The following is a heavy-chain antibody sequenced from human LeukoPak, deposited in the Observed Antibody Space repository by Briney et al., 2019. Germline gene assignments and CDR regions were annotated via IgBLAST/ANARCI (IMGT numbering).Heavy chain of an antibody. J-gene: IGHJ4*02. CDR3: ARDSSSWFIYFDY. D-gene: IGHD6-13*01. CDR2: IKQNGSEK. Sequence: GGSLRLSCAASGFTFSSYWMSWVRQAPGKGLEWVDNIKQNGSEKYYVDSVKGRFTISRDNAKNSLYLQMNSLRAEDTAVYYCARDSSSWFIYFDYWGQGTLVTVSS. V-gene: IGHV3-7*01. CDR1: GFTFSSYW.